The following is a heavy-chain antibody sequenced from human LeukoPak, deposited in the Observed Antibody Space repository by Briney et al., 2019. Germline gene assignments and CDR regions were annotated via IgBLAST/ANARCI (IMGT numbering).Heavy chain of an antibody. D-gene: IGHD6-19*01. J-gene: IGHJ4*02. V-gene: IGHV1-69*04. CDR1: GGTLSSYA. CDR3: ARDPFYSSGWANFDY. Sequence: ASVKVSCKASGGTLSSYAISWVRQAPGQGLEWMGRIIPILGIANYAQKFQGRVTITADKSTSTAYMELSSLRSEDTAVYYCARDPFYSSGWANFDYWGQGTLVTVSS. CDR2: IIPILGIA.